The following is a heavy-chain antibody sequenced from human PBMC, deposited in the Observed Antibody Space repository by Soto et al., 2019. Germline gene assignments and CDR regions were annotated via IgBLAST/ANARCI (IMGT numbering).Heavy chain of an antibody. CDR2: INPNSGGT. J-gene: IGHJ2*01. V-gene: IGHV1-2*04. D-gene: IGHD1-20*01. CDR3: ARGKEVSGNWFFDL. Sequence: ASVKVSCKASGYTFTGYYMHWVRQAPGQGLEWMGWINPNSGGTNYAQKFQGWVTMTRDTSISTAYMELSRLTSDDTAIFYCARGKEVSGNWFFDLWGRGTQVTVSS. CDR1: GYTFTGYY.